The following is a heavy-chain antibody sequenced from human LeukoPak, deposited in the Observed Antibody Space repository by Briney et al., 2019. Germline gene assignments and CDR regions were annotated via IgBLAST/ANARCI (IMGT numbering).Heavy chain of an antibody. CDR3: ATPGGYNYDDAFDI. CDR1: GGSFSGYY. V-gene: IGHV4-34*01. J-gene: IGHJ3*02. CDR2: INHSGST. D-gene: IGHD5-24*01. Sequence: PSETLSLTCAVYGGSFSGYYWRWIRQPPGKGLEWIGEINHSGSTNYNPSLKSRVTISVDTSKNQFSLKLSSVTAADTAVYYCATPGGYNYDDAFDIWGQGTMVTVSS.